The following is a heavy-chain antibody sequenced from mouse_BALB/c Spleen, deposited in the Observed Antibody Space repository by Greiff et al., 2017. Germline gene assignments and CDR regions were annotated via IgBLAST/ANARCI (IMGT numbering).Heavy chain of an antibody. CDR2: INSNGGST. Sequence: EVKLVESGGGLVQPGGSLKLSCAASGFTFSSYGMSWVRQTPDKRLELVATINSNGGSTYYPDSVKGRFTISRDNAKNTLYLQMSSLKSEDTAMYYCARDVRRGSSYVYAMDYWGQGTSVTVSS. CDR1: GFTFSSYG. J-gene: IGHJ4*01. V-gene: IGHV5-6-3*01. D-gene: IGHD1-1*01. CDR3: ARDVRRGSSYVYAMDY.